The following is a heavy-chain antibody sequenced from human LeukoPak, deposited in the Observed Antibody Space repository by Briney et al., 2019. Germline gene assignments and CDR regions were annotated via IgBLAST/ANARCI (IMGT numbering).Heavy chain of an antibody. J-gene: IGHJ6*02. Sequence: SETLSLTCAVYGGSFSGYYWSWIRQPPGKGLEWIGEINHSGSTNYNPSLKSRVTISVDTSKNQFSLKLSSVTAAETAVYYCASSEPDSSSWYRYYYGMDVWGQGTTVTVSS. V-gene: IGHV4-34*01. CDR2: INHSGST. D-gene: IGHD6-13*01. CDR3: ASSEPDSSSWYRYYYGMDV. CDR1: GGSFSGYY.